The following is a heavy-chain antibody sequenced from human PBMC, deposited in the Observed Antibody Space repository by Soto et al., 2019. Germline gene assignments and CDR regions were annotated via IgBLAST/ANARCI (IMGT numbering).Heavy chain of an antibody. Sequence: LRLSCAASGFSFSTYWMSWVRQVPGTGLEWVANIKADGSETYYVDSVRGRFTISRDNAKTSLYLQMNSLRAEDTAVYYCAKGGHIDFCGQGTLVTVSS. V-gene: IGHV3-7*03. CDR2: IKADGSET. J-gene: IGHJ4*02. D-gene: IGHD3-16*01. CDR1: GFSFSTYW. CDR3: AKGGHIDF.